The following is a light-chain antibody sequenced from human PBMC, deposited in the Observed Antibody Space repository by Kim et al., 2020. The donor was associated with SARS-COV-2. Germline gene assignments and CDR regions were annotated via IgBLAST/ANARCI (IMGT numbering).Light chain of an antibody. J-gene: IGLJ2*01. CDR1: SSDVGNFNY. Sequence: QSALTQPPSASGSPGQSVTISCTGTSSDVGNFNYVSWYQQHPGKAPKLIIFEVSERPSGVPDRFSGSKSGNTASLTVSGLQAEDEADYYCSSYAGSNNGVFGGGTQLTVL. V-gene: IGLV2-8*01. CDR3: SSYAGSNNGV. CDR2: EVS.